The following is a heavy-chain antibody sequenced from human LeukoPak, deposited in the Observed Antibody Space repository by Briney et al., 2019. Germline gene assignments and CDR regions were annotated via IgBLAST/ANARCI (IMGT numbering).Heavy chain of an antibody. D-gene: IGHD1-26*01. J-gene: IGHJ4*02. CDR2: ISSSSSYI. CDR1: GFTFSSYS. CDR3: ARVMWELRYYFDY. Sequence: GGSPRLSCAASGFTFSSYSMNWVRQAPGKGLEWVSSISSSSSYIYYADSVKGRFTISRDNAKNSLYLQMNSLRAEDTAVYYCARVMWELRYYFDYWGQGTLVTVSS. V-gene: IGHV3-21*01.